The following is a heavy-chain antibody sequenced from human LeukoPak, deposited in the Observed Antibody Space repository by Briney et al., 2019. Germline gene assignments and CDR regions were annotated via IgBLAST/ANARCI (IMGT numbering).Heavy chain of an antibody. Sequence: ASVTVSCKPSGYTFTGYYMQWVRQAPGQGLEWMGWINPNSGGTNYAQKFQGTVTMTRDTSTSTAYMELSRLRSDDTAVYYYARGRSGGYDYYYYYYGMDVWGQGTTVTVSS. J-gene: IGHJ6*02. CDR3: ARGRSGGYDYYYYYYGMDV. CDR2: INPNSGGT. CDR1: GYTFTGYY. V-gene: IGHV1-2*02. D-gene: IGHD5-12*01.